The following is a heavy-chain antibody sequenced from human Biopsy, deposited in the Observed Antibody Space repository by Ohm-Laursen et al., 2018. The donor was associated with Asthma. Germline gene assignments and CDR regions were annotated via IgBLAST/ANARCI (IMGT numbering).Heavy chain of an antibody. CDR3: VRGSSSWHHGPFHYYYGLDV. D-gene: IGHD6-13*01. CDR1: SGSGGYMRSGNYY. CDR2: IYYSGTT. J-gene: IGHJ6*02. V-gene: IGHV4-39*01. Sequence: GTLSLTCSLSSGSGGYMRSGNYYWGWIRQPPGKGLEWIGSIYYSGTTYYNPSLERRVTVSADTSKNQFSLKLTFVTAADTAVYYCVRGSSSWHHGPFHYYYGLDVWGQGTTATVSS.